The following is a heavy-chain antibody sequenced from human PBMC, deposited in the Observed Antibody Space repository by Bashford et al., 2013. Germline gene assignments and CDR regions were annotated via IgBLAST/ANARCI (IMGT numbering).Heavy chain of an antibody. CDR3: ARECCSDVNCLLFAL. D-gene: IGHD2-15*01. J-gene: IGHJ4*02. V-gene: IGHV4-34*01. Sequence: SSETLSLTCAVYGGSFSGYYWSWIRQPPGKGLEWIGEINHSGSTNYNPSLKSRVTISVDTSKNQFSLKLSSVTAADTAVYYCARECCSDVNCLLFALGDQGSLVTVSS. CDR2: INHSGST. CDR1: GGSFSGYY.